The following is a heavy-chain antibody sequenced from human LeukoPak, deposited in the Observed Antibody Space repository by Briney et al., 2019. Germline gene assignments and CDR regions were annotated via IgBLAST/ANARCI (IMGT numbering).Heavy chain of an antibody. J-gene: IGHJ3*02. CDR2: ISSSSSYI. CDR3: ARDREVPAAIAFDI. CDR1: GFTFSSYS. Sequence: GGSLRLSCAASGFTFSSYSMNWVRQAPGKGLEWVSSISSSSSYIYYADSVKGRFTISRDNAKNSLYLQMNSLRAEDTAVYYCARDREVPAAIAFDIWGQGTMVTVSS. D-gene: IGHD2-2*01. V-gene: IGHV3-21*01.